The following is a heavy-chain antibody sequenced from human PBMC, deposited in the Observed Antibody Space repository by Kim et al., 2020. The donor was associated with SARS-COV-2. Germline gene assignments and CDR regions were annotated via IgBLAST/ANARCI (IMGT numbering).Heavy chain of an antibody. Sequence: SVKVSCKASGGTFSSYAISWVRQAPGQGLEWMGGIIPIFGTANYAQKFQGRVTITADESTSTAYMELSSLRSEDTAVYYCARGASGYSGYDDNWGQGTLVTVSS. V-gene: IGHV1-69*13. J-gene: IGHJ4*02. CDR1: GGTFSSYA. CDR2: IIPIFGTA. CDR3: ARGASGYSGYDDN. D-gene: IGHD5-12*01.